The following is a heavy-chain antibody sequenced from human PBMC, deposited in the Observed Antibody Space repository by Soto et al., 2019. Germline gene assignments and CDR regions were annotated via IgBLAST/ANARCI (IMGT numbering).Heavy chain of an antibody. CDR1: GFTFSSYA. J-gene: IGHJ4*02. Sequence: QVQLVESGGGVVQPGRSLRLSCAASGFTFSSYAMHWVRQAPGKGLEWVAVISYDGSNKYYADSVKGRFTISRDNSKNTLYLQMNSLRAEDTAVYYCARDADFWSGYSFDYGGQGTLVTVSS. CDR2: ISYDGSNK. CDR3: ARDADFWSGYSFDY. D-gene: IGHD3-3*01. V-gene: IGHV3-30-3*01.